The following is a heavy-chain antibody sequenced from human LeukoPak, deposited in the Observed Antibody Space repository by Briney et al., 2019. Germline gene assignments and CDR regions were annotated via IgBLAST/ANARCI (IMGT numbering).Heavy chain of an antibody. J-gene: IGHJ2*01. CDR2: IWYDGTNK. V-gene: IGHV3-33*01. D-gene: IGHD4-17*01. CDR1: GFTFSSYG. Sequence: GGSLRLSCAASGFTFSSYGMHWVRQAPGKGPEWVSVIWYDGTNKYYADSVKGRFTISRDNSKNTLYLQMNSLRAEDTAVYYCARDDDYGDSYWYFDLWGRGTLVTVSS. CDR3: ARDDDYGDSYWYFDL.